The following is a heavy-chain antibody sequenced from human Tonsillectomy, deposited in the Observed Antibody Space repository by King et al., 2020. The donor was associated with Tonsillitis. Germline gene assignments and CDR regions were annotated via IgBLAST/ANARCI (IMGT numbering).Heavy chain of an antibody. CDR2: ISYTGST. J-gene: IGHJ6*04. CDR1: GGSISSYY. Sequence: QLQESGPGLVKPSETLSLTCTVSGGSISSYYWSWIRQPPGKGLDWIGYISYTGSTNYNPSLKSRVTISVDTSKNPFSLKLSSVTAADTAVYYCARAQAMDGGGKGTTVTVSS. CDR3: ARAQAMDG. V-gene: IGHV4-59*01.